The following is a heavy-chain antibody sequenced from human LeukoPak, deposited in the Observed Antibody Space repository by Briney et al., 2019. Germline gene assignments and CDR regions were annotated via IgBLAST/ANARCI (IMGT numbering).Heavy chain of an antibody. V-gene: IGHV3-30-3*01. CDR1: GFTFSSHA. J-gene: IGHJ4*02. CDR3: ARDLLDCGGPKCSDY. CDR2: ISYDGSNK. D-gene: IGHD2-21*01. Sequence: GGSLRLSCAASGFTFSSHALHWVRQAPGKGLEWVAVISYDGSNKYYADSVKGRFTISRDNSKNTVHLQMSSLRTEDTAVYYCARDLLDCGGPKCSDYGGQGTLVTVSS.